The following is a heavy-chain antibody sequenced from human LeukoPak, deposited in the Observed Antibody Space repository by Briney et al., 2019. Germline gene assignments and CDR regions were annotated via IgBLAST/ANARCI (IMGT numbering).Heavy chain of an antibody. CDR3: ARDRRGADDAFDI. D-gene: IGHD1-26*01. V-gene: IGHV1-69*04. CDR2: IIPILGIA. J-gene: IGHJ3*02. CDR1: GGTFSSYT. Sequence: SVKVSCKASGGTFSSYTISWVRQAPGQGLKWMGRIIPILGIANYAQKFQGRVTITADKSTSTAYMELSSLRSEDTAVYYCARDRRGADDAFDIWGQGTMVTVSS.